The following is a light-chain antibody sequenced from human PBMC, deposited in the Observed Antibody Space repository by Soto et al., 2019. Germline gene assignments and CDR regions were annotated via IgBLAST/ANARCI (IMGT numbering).Light chain of an antibody. V-gene: IGKV1-5*01. CDR2: DAS. CDR1: QSISSW. CDR3: QQYNSYSIT. Sequence: DIQMTQSPSTLSASVGDRVTITCRASQSISSWLAWYQQKPGKAPKLLIYDASSLESGDPSRFSGSGPGTECTHTISSLQPDDFATYYCQQYNSYSITFGQEKRLEIK. J-gene: IGKJ5*01.